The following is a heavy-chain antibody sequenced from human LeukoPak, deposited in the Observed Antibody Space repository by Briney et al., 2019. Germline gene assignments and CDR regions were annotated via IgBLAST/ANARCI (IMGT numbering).Heavy chain of an antibody. J-gene: IGHJ6*03. V-gene: IGHV4-59*12. Sequence: SETLSLTCTVSGGSISSYYWSWIRQPPGKGLEWIGYIYYSGSTNYNPSLKSRVTTSVDTSKNQFSLKLSSVTAADTAVYYCARDSDYYGSGTDLGGYYYYYYMDVWGKGTTVTIPS. CDR3: ARDSDYYGSGTDLGGYYYYYYMDV. CDR1: GGSISSYY. D-gene: IGHD3-10*01. CDR2: IYYSGST.